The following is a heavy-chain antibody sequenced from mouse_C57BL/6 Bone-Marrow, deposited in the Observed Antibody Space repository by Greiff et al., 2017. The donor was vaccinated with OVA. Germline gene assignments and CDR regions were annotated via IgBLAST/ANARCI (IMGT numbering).Heavy chain of an antibody. J-gene: IGHJ1*03. Sequence: QVQLQQPGAELVRPGSSVKLSCKASGYTFTSYWMHWVKQRPIQGLEWIGNIDPSDSETHYNQKFKDKATLTVDKSSSTAYMQLSSLTSEDSAVYYCARGYGAPSWYFDVWGTGTTVTVSS. CDR2: IDPSDSET. D-gene: IGHD2-2*01. V-gene: IGHV1-52*01. CDR1: GYTFTSYW. CDR3: ARGYGAPSWYFDV.